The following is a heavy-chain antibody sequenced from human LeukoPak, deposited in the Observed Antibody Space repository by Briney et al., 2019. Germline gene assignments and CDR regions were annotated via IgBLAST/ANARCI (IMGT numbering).Heavy chain of an antibody. CDR1: GGSLSGYY. CDR3: AKALAGELVRRPFDI. V-gene: IGHV4-34*01. Sequence: PSETLSLTCAVYGGSLSGYYWSWIRQPPGKGLEWIGEINHSGSTNYYPSLKSRVTISVDTSKKQFSLKLTSVTAADTAVYYCAKALAGELVRRPFDIWGQGTMVTVSS. D-gene: IGHD6-13*01. J-gene: IGHJ3*02. CDR2: INHSGST.